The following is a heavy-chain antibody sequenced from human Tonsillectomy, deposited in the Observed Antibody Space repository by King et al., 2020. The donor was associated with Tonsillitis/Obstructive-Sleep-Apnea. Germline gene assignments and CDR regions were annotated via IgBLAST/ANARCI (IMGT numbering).Heavy chain of an antibody. J-gene: IGHJ4*02. Sequence: QLVQSGAEVKKPGASVKVSCKASGYTFTNYGISWVRQAPGQGLEWMAWISAHNGHTNYAQKFQGRVTMTTDASTSTAYMELRSLRSDDTAVYYCARDSMSHYYDSSAYYPFNYWGQGTLVTVSS. CDR3: ARDSMSHYYDSSAYYPFNY. CDR2: ISAHNGHT. D-gene: IGHD3-22*01. CDR1: GYTFTNYG. V-gene: IGHV1-18*01.